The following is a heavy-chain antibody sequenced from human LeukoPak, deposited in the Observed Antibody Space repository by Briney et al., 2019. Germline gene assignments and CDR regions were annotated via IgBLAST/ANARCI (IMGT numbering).Heavy chain of an antibody. J-gene: IGHJ3*02. D-gene: IGHD4/OR15-4a*01. CDR1: GFTFNSYA. CDR3: ARDLSASGGPWYAFDI. Sequence: PGGSLRLSCAASGFTFNSYAMHWVRQAPGKGLKWVAVISYDGSNKYYADSVKGRFTISRDNSKNTLYLQMNSLRAEDTAVYYCARDLSASGGPWYAFDIWGQGTMVTVSS. CDR2: ISYDGSNK. V-gene: IGHV3-30-3*01.